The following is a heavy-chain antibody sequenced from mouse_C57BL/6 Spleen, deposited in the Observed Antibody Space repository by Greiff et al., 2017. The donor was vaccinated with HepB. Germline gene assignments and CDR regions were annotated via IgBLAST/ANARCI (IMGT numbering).Heavy chain of an antibody. CDR2: IWGVGRT. J-gene: IGHJ4*01. Sequence: VRLVESGPGLVAPSQSLSITCTVSGFSLTSYGVDWVRQSPGKGLEWLGVIWGVGRTNYNSALKSRLSISKDNSKSQVFLKMNSLQTDDTAMYYCASRAYYGNAMDYWGQGTSVTVSS. V-gene: IGHV2-6*01. D-gene: IGHD2-10*01. CDR3: ASRAYYGNAMDY. CDR1: GFSLTSYG.